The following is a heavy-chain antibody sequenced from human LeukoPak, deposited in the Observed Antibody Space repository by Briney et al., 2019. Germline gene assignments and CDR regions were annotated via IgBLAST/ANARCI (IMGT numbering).Heavy chain of an antibody. CDR1: GFTFSSHG. D-gene: IGHD2-2*01. CDR3: ARGQYFGYCTSCPSCDY. V-gene: IGHV3-33*01. Sequence: GRYLRLYWAAAGFTFSSHGMNWVRQAPGKGLEWVAVIWYDGSKKYYADSVKGRFTISRDNAKNALYLQMNSLRAEDTAVYYCARGQYFGYCTSCPSCDYWGQGTLVTVST. J-gene: IGHJ4*02. CDR2: IWYDGSKK.